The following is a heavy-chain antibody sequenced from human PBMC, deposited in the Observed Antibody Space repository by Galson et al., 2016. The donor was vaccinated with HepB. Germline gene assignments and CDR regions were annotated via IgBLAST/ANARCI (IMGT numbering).Heavy chain of an antibody. Sequence: QSGAEVKKPGESLRISCKGSGYSFTNSWISWVRQMPGKGLEWMGRIDPSDSSTNYGPSFEGHVAMSTDKSITTAYLQWGSLKAMDTAMYYCAGGYSYGFKDGMDDWGQGPTLIVSS. J-gene: IGHJ6*02. CDR1: GYSFTNSW. V-gene: IGHV5-10-1*01. D-gene: IGHD5-18*01. CDR3: AGGYSYGFKDGMDD. CDR2: IDPSDSST.